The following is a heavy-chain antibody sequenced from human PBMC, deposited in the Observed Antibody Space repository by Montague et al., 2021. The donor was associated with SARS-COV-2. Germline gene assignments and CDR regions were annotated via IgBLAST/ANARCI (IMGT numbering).Heavy chain of an antibody. D-gene: IGHD6-19*01. V-gene: IGHV6-1*01. CDR2: TYYRSKWYS. CDR3: VRYSGWFYFDF. J-gene: IGHJ4*02. Sequence: CAISGDSVSNNSVDWGWIRQSPSRGREWLGRTYYRSKWYSDYAPSVRGRLTVNPDASKNEFSLELNYVTPEDTAVYYCVRYSGWFYFDFWGQGTLVTVSS. CDR1: GDSVSNNSVD.